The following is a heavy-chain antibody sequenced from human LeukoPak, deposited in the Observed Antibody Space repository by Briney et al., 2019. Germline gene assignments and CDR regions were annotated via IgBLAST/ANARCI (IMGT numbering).Heavy chain of an antibody. CDR3: ARGTSTIDY. V-gene: IGHV3-48*01. CDR2: ISTSDSTI. Sequence: QSGGSLRLSCAASGFTFSSYRMNWVRQGPGKGREWVSYISTSDSTIYYADSVKGRFTISRDNAKNSLYLQMNSLRAEDTAVYYCARGTSTIDYWGQGTLVTVSS. D-gene: IGHD5/OR15-5a*01. CDR1: GFTFSSYR. J-gene: IGHJ4*02.